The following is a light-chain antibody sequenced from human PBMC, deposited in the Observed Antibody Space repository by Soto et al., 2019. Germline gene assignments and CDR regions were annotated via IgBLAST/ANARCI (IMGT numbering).Light chain of an antibody. V-gene: IGLV1-47*01. J-gene: IGLJ2*01. CDR1: SSNIGSNY. Sequence: QTVVTQPPSASGTPGQRVTISCSGSSSNIGSNYVYWYQQLPGTAPKLLIYRNNQRPSGVPDRFSGSTSGTSASLAISGLRSEDEADYYCAAWDDSLSGLFGGGTKLTVL. CDR2: RNN. CDR3: AAWDDSLSGL.